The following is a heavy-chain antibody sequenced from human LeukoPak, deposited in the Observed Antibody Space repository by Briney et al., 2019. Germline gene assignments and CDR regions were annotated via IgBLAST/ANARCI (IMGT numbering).Heavy chain of an antibody. CDR1: GGSISSGGYS. CDR3: ARVYGSGRRSGGNWFDP. CDR2: IYHSGST. Sequence: SQTLSLTCAVSGGSISSGGYSWSWIRQPPGKGLEWIGYIYHSGSTYYNPSLKSRVTISVDRSKNQFSLKLSPVTAADTAVYYCARVYGSGRRSGGNWFDPWGQGTLVTVSS. V-gene: IGHV4-30-2*01. D-gene: IGHD3-10*01. J-gene: IGHJ5*02.